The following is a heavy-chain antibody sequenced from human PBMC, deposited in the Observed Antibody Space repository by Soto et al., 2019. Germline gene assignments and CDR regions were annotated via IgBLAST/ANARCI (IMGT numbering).Heavy chain of an antibody. CDR2: ISGNGGST. J-gene: IGHJ4*02. D-gene: IGHD2-2*01. V-gene: IGHV3-23*01. Sequence: GGSLRLSCAASGFTFSNYAMSWVRQAPGKGLEWVSTISGNGGSTYYADSVKGRFTISIDNSKNMLFLQINSLRDDDSAVYYCAKRPASIITFDYWGQGTPVTVSS. CDR1: GFTFSNYA. CDR3: AKRPASIITFDY.